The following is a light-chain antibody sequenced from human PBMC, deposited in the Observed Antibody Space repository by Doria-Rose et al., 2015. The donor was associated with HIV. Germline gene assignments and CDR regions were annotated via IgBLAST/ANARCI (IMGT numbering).Light chain of an antibody. J-gene: IGKJ3*01. CDR2: WAY. Sequence: DIRVTQSPESLGMSLGERATLNCKSNQSLLYTSKNYLAWYQQKPGQPSKLLIYWAYTRQSGVPARFSGSGSGTDFTLTISSLEAEDVAVYYCQQYYDTPSFGPGTTVDIK. CDR1: QSLLYTSKNY. CDR3: QQYYDTPS. V-gene: IGKV4-1*01.